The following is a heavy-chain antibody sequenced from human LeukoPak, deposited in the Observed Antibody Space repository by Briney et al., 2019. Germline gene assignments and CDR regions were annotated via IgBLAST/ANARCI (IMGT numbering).Heavy chain of an antibody. V-gene: IGHV2-5*01. Sequence: SGPTLVKPTQTLTLTCTFTGFSLSTSGVGVGWIRQPPGKALEWLALIYWNDDKRYSPSLKSRLTITKDTSKNQVVLTMTNMDPVDTATYYCASITIFGVVNRSFDYWGQETLVTVSS. CDR2: IYWNDDK. CDR1: GFSLSTSGVG. J-gene: IGHJ4*02. D-gene: IGHD3-3*01. CDR3: ASITIFGVVNRSFDY.